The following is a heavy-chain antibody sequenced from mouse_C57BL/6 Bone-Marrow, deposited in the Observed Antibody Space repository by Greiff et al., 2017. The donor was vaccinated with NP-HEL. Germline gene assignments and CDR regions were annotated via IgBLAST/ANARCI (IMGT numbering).Heavy chain of an antibody. V-gene: IGHV1-37*01. CDR3: ARGITTVVAPYAMDY. CDR2: INPYNGDT. Sequence: EVHLVESGPELVKPGASVKISCKASGYSFTGYFMNWVKQSHGKSLEWIGRINPYNGDTFYNQKFKGTATLTVDKSSSTAHMELLSLTSEDFAVYYCARGITTVVAPYAMDYWGQGTSVTVSS. D-gene: IGHD1-1*01. CDR1: GYSFTGYF. J-gene: IGHJ4*01.